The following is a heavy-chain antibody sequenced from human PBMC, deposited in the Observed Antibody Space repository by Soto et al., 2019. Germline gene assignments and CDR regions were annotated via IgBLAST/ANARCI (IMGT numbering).Heavy chain of an antibody. D-gene: IGHD6-25*01. CDR3: ARDYWGSGRRFDS. CDR2: IYYSGTT. Sequence: TVSGGSVNSGSYYWSWTRQPPGKGLEWIGHIYYSGTTKYNPSLKNRVTMSVDTSNNQFSLRVNSVTVADTAIYFCARDYWGSGRRFDSWGQGTLVTVSS. V-gene: IGHV4-61*01. CDR1: GGSVNSGSYY. J-gene: IGHJ4*02.